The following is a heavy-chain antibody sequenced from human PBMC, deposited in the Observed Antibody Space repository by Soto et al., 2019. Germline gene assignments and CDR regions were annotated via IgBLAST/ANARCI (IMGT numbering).Heavy chain of an antibody. CDR3: GGNGIAATYLTH. CDR1: GGSISSYY. J-gene: IGHJ4*02. V-gene: IGHV4-59*08. CDR2: IYYSGST. D-gene: IGHD6-13*01. Sequence: SETLSLTCTVSGGSISSYYWSWIRQPPGKGLEWIGYIYYSGSTNYNPSLKSRVTISVDTSKNQFSLKLSSVTAADTAVYYCGGNGIAATYLTHWGQGTLVTVSS.